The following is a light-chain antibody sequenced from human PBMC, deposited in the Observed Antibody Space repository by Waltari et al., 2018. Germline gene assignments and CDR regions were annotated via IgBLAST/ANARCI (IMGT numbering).Light chain of an antibody. V-gene: IGKV1D-13*01. CDR1: QDISTA. CDR2: DAS. CDR3: QQFHNYPPT. J-gene: IGKJ5*01. Sequence: AIQLTQSPSSLSASVGDRVTITCRASQDISTALAWYQQKSGEAPKLLIYDASTLGSGVPSRFSGSGTGTDFTLTISRLRPEDFSTYHCQQFHNYPPTFGQGTRLEIK.